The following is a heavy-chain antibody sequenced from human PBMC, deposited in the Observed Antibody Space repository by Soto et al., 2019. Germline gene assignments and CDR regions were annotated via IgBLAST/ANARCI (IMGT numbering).Heavy chain of an antibody. D-gene: IGHD2-21*01. CDR2: TGSGTGRG. CDR3: GRRDSGGCYSFFDS. Sequence: QSSVQGLEWMGGTGSGTGRGSHAQKFLGRLSVTAYKSTSTGYMDFTNLSPEDTAVYYCGRRDSGGCYSFFDSWGQGTLVTVSS. J-gene: IGHJ4*02. V-gene: IGHV1-69*06.